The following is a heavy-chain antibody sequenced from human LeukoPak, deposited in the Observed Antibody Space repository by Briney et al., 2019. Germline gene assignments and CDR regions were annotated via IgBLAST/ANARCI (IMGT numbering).Heavy chain of an antibody. Sequence: GGSLRLSCVASGFTFSSYWMHWVRQAPGKGLVWVSRINSDGSSTSYAASVKGRFTISRDNAKNTLSLQMNSLRAEDTAVYYCARVISEEQFDFDYWGQGTLVTVSS. V-gene: IGHV3-74*01. CDR2: INSDGSST. J-gene: IGHJ4*02. CDR3: ARVISEEQFDFDY. CDR1: GFTFSSYW. D-gene: IGHD6-6*01.